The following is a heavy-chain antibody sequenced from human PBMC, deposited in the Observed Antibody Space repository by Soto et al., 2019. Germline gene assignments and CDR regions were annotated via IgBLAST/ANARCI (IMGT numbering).Heavy chain of an antibody. CDR2: IYWDDDK. CDR1: GFSLSASGVG. V-gene: IGHV2-5*02. J-gene: IGHJ5*02. CDR3: AHRRIAMTQNWFDP. Sequence: QITLKESGPTLVKPTQTLTLTCTFSGFSLSASGVGVGWIRQPPGKALEGIALIYWDDDKRYSPSLKSRLTITKDTSNKQVVLTMTKMDPADTATYYCAHRRIAMTQNWFDPWGQGTLVTVSS. D-gene: IGHD6-13*01.